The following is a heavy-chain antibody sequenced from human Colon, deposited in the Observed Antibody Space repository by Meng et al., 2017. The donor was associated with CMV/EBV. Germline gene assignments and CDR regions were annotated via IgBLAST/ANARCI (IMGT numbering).Heavy chain of an antibody. V-gene: IGHV3-9*01. Sequence: SLKISCVASGFTFDDYAMHWVRQAPGKGLEWVSGINWNSGRIGYADSVKGRFTISRDNAKKSLYLQMNILRADDTALYYCARVPGYSSSPGYYNGMDVWGQGTLVTVSS. D-gene: IGHD6-13*01. CDR2: INWNSGRI. J-gene: IGHJ6*02. CDR3: ARVPGYSSSPGYYNGMDV. CDR1: GFTFDDYA.